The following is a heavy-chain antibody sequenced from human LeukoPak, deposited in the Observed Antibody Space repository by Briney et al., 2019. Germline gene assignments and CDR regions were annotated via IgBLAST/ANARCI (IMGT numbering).Heavy chain of an antibody. J-gene: IGHJ4*02. CDR3: AKYQPLLRSFDY. V-gene: IGHV3-23*01. CDR1: GFTFSSYA. D-gene: IGHD2-2*01. CDR2: ISGSGGST. Sequence: GGSLRLSCAASGFTFSSYAMSWVRQAPGKGLEWVSAISGSGGSTYHADPVKGRFTISRDNSKNTLYLQMNSLRAEDTAVYYCAKYQPLLRSFDYWGQGTLVTVSS.